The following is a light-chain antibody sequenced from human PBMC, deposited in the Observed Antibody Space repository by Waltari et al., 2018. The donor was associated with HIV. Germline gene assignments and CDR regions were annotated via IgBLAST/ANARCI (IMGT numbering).Light chain of an antibody. V-gene: IGLV3-1*01. CDR1: KLGDKY. CDR2: QNT. J-gene: IGLJ2*01. CDR3: QAWDSNTAGAV. Sequence: EKLGDKYACWYQQKPGQSPVLVIYQNTKRPSGIPERFSGSNSGNTATLTISGTQAMDEADYYCQAWDSNTAGAVFGGGTKLTVL.